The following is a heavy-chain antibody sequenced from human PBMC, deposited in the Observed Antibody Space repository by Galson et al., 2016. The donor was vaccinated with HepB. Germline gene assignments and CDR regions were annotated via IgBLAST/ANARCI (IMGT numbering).Heavy chain of an antibody. CDR2: VSFDGRKK. Sequence: SLRLSCAASGFNFSNYIIHWVRQTPGKGLEWVAVVSFDGRKKYYADSMKGRFTISRDNAKNTLYLQMNSLRAEDTTVYYCTRAATVDQDFYYYAMDVWGQGTTVTVSS. V-gene: IGHV3-30*03. J-gene: IGHJ6*02. CDR3: TRAATVDQDFYYYAMDV. CDR1: GFNFSNYI. D-gene: IGHD4-23*01.